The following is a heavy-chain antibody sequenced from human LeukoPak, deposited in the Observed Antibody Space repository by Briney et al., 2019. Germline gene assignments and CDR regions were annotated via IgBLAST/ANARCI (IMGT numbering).Heavy chain of an antibody. J-gene: IGHJ4*02. CDR3: TRDRGNWGSVF. V-gene: IGHV3-11*01. D-gene: IGHD7-27*01. Sequence: GGSLRLSCAASGFTFSDYYMSWIRQAPGKGLEWLSHISNSGSSIYYADSVKGRFTISRDNAKKTLYLQLNNLRAEDSAVYYCTRDRGNWGSVFWGQGTQVIASS. CDR1: GFTFSDYY. CDR2: ISNSGSSI.